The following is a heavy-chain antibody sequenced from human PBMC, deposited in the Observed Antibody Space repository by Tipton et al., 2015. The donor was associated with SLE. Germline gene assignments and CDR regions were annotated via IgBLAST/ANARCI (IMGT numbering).Heavy chain of an antibody. V-gene: IGHV3-64*01. Sequence: SLRLSCAASGFTFSSYTMHWVRQAPGKGLEFVSAISSSGGGTPYANSVKGRFTISRDNSKNTLYLQMGSLRAEDMAVYYCAGVATFTGEASFMGTWFSPWGQGTPVTVSS. J-gene: IGHJ5*02. D-gene: IGHD5-24*01. CDR3: AGVATFTGEASFMGTWFSP. CDR1: GFTFSSYT. CDR2: ISSSGGGT.